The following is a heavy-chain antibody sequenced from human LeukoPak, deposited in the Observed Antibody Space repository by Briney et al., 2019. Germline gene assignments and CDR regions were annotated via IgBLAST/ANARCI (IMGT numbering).Heavy chain of an antibody. CDR3: ARLGGIYYMDV. CDR1: GGSISSYY. J-gene: IGHJ6*03. CDR2: IYYSEST. Sequence: SETLSLTCTVSGGSISSYYWSWIRQPPGKGLEWIGYIYYSESTNYNPSLKSRVTISVDTSKNQFSLKLSSVTDADTAVYYCARLGGIYYMDVWGKGTTVTVSS. V-gene: IGHV4-59*01.